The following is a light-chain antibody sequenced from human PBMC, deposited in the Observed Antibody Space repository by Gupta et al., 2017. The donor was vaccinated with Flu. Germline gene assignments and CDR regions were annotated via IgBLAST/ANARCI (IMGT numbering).Light chain of an antibody. CDR1: SSDVGAWGF. J-gene: IGLJ2*01. V-gene: IGLV2-11*01. CDR3: YSYAGTYTFV. Sequence: PRSVSGSAGQSVTISCTGTSSDVGAWGFVSWYQQHPGRAPKAIIYDVDRRPSGVPDRFSGAKVGNTASLTISGLQADDEADYYCYSYAGTYTFVFGGGTRLTVL. CDR2: DVD.